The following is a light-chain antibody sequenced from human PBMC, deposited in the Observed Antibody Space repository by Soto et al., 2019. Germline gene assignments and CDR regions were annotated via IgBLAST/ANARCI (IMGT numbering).Light chain of an antibody. CDR1: QGINSY. V-gene: IGKV1-9*01. CDR2: AAS. CDR3: QQINSHPIT. J-gene: IGKJ5*01. Sequence: DIQLTQSPSFLSASVGDRVTITCRASQGINSYLAWYQQKPGKVPKLLIYAASTLRSGVPSRFSGSGSGTEFTLTISSLQPEDFATYYCQQINSHPITFGQGTRLEIK.